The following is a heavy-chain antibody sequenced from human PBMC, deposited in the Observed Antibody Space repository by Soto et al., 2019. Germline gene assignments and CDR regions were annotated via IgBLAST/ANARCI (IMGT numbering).Heavy chain of an antibody. CDR3: ARLLGYSFGHKEFFDY. D-gene: IGHD5-18*01. V-gene: IGHV5-51*01. CDR2: IYPGDFDT. J-gene: IGHJ4*02. CDR1: GYNFDMYW. Sequence: VESLTISCAASGYNFDMYWIACVVQMPGKGLEWIGIIYPGDFDTRYSQSFQGHFAMSVDKSINTAYLQWNSLETSDTAMFYCARLLGYSFGHKEFFDYWGQGTTVTVSS.